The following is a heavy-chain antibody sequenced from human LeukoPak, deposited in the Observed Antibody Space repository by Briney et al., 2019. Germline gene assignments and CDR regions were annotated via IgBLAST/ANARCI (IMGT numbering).Heavy chain of an antibody. CDR2: INPNSGGT. D-gene: IGHD6-13*01. J-gene: IGHJ5*02. CDR1: GYTFTGYY. V-gene: IGHV1-2*02. Sequence: ASVKVSCKASGYTFTGYYMHWVRQAPGQGLEWMGWINPNSGGTNYAQKFQGRVTMTRDTSISTAYMELSRLRSDDTAVDYCASAYRTLLGRAANWFGPWGEGSLVTVSS. CDR3: ASAYRTLLGRAANWFGP.